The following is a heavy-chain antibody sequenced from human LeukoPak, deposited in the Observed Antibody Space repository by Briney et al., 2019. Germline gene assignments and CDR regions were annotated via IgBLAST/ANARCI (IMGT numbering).Heavy chain of an antibody. CDR1: GYTFTSYG. J-gene: IGHJ4*02. D-gene: IGHD6-6*01. Sequence: ASVKVSCKASGYTFTSYGISWVRQAPGQGLEWMGWISAYNGNTNYAQKLQGRVTMTTDTSTSTAYMELRSLRSDGTAVYYCASSARPDFVVGLFYWGQGTLVTDSS. V-gene: IGHV1-18*01. CDR2: ISAYNGNT. CDR3: ASSARPDFVVGLFY.